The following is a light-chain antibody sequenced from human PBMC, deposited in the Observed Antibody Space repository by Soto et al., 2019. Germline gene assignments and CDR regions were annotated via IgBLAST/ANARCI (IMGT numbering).Light chain of an antibody. V-gene: IGKV3-11*01. CDR1: QSVSSY. CDR2: HAS. CDR3: QQRSNLLT. Sequence: EIVLTQSPATLSLSPGERAPLSCRASQSVSSYLAWYQQKPGQAPRLLIYHASNRATGIPARFSGSGSGTDFTLTINSLEPEDFAVYYCQQRSNLLTFGGGTKVDIK. J-gene: IGKJ4*01.